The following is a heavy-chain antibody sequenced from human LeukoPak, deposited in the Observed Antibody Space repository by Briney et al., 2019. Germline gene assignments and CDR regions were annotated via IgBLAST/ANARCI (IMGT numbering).Heavy chain of an antibody. D-gene: IGHD3-10*01. Sequence: PSQTLSFTCTVSGGSISSGGYYWSWIRQHPGKGLEWIGYIYYSGSTNYNPSLKSRVTISVDTSKNQFSLKLSSVTAADTAVYYCARDRSGGIDYWGQGTLVTVSS. CDR3: ARDRSGGIDY. J-gene: IGHJ4*02. CDR1: GGSISSGGYY. V-gene: IGHV4-31*03. CDR2: IYYSGST.